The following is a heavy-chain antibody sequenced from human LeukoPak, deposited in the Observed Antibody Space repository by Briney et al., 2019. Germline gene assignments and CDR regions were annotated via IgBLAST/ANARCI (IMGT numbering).Heavy chain of an antibody. CDR2: IYYPGPT. J-gene: IGHJ5*02. CDR1: GDSISSYY. V-gene: IGHV4-59*08. Sequence: SETLSLTCTVSGDSISSYYWSWIRQPPGKGLEWVGDIYYPGPTKYNPSLKSRVSMSLDTSKNQSSLQLSSVTAADTAVYYCARQYHGTWFDPWGQGTLVTVSS. CDR3: ARQYHGTWFDP. D-gene: IGHD1-14*01.